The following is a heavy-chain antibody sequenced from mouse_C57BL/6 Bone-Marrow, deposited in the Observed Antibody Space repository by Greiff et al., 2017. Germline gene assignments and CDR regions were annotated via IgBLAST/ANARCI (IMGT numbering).Heavy chain of an antibody. CDR3: ARSPLYYYGSSPYFDY. CDR2: ISSGGSYT. Sequence: EVKLVESGGDLVKPGGSLKLSCAASGFTFSSYGMSWVRQTPDKRLEWVATISSGGSYTYYPDSVKGRFTISRDNAKNTPYLQMSSLKSEDTAMYYCARSPLYYYGSSPYFDYWGQGTTLTVSS. J-gene: IGHJ2*01. CDR1: GFTFSSYG. V-gene: IGHV5-6*01. D-gene: IGHD1-1*01.